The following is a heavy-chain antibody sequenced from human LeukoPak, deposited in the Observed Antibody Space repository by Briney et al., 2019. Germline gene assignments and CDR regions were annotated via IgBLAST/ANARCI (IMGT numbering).Heavy chain of an antibody. Sequence: SETLSLTCNVSGGSINTADYYWTWIRQPPGKGLEWIGYISYSGTPYYNPSLDSRVTISLDTSKNLFSLKLNSVTAADTAMYYCARDRYGDFEDYWGQGTLVTVSS. J-gene: IGHJ4*02. D-gene: IGHD4-17*01. CDR2: ISYSGTP. CDR3: ARDRYGDFEDY. V-gene: IGHV4-30-4*08. CDR1: GGSINTADYY.